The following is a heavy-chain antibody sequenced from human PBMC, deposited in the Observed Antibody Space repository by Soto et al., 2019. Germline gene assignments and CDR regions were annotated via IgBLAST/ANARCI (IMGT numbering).Heavy chain of an antibody. Sequence: GGSLRLSCAASGFTFRSYGMSWVRQAPGKGLEWVAVLWPDGSHETYADSVKGRFTISRDNSKNTVFLQMNSLRAEDTAVYYWARSTLEWLLVIDFWGQGTQVTVSS. D-gene: IGHD3-3*01. CDR2: LWPDGSHE. CDR3: ARSTLEWLLVIDF. J-gene: IGHJ4*02. CDR1: GFTFRSYG. V-gene: IGHV3-33*01.